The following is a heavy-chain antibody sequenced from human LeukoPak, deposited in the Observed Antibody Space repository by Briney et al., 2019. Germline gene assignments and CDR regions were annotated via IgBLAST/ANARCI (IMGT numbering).Heavy chain of an antibody. CDR3: ATRPADCSSTRCPLINHHYSGMDV. CDR2: ISAAGYHT. CDR1: GFSFSSYA. J-gene: IGHJ6*02. Sequence: PGGSLRLSCAASGFSFSSYAMTWVRQPPGKGLEWVSGISAAGYHTYYADSVKGRFTISRDNSKSTVYMRMNSLRAEDTAVYYCATRPADCSSTRCPLINHHYSGMDVWGQGTTVIVSS. D-gene: IGHD2-2*01. V-gene: IGHV3-23*01.